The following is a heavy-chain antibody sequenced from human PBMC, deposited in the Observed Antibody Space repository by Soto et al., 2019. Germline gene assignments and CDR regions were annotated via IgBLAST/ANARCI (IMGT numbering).Heavy chain of an antibody. CDR3: AIRSPRHWFDP. Sequence: QVQLQQWGAGLLKPSETLSLTCAVYGGSFSGYYWSWIRQPPGKGLEWIGEINHSGSTNYNPSLKSRVTISVDTSKNQFSLKLSSVTAADTAVYYCAIRSPRHWFDPWGQGTLVTVSS. J-gene: IGHJ5*02. D-gene: IGHD3-16*01. CDR2: INHSGST. CDR1: GGSFSGYY. V-gene: IGHV4-34*01.